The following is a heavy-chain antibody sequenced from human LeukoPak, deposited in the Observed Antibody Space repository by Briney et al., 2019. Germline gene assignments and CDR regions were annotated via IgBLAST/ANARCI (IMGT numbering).Heavy chain of an antibody. CDR3: ARPSGGSLRDAFDV. CDR1: GYSFTGYY. CDR2: INPNSGGT. V-gene: IGHV1-2*02. J-gene: IGHJ3*01. Sequence: ASVKVSCKASGYSFTGYYIHWVRQAPGQGLEWMGWINPNSGGTNYAQKFQGRVTMTRDTSISTAYMELSRLRSDDTAVYYCARPSGGSLRDAFDVWGQGTMVTVSS. D-gene: IGHD1-26*01.